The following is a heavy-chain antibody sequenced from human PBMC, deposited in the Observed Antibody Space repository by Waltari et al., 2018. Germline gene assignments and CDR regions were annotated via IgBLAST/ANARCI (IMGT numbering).Heavy chain of an antibody. V-gene: IGHV3-74*01. CDR1: GLNFGSSW. Sequence: EVQLLESGGTIVQPGGSLKVACAASGLNFGSSWMHWVRQTPGKVLMRFSYSNYDGTQTKYADSVRGRFTISRDNAKSTLYLQMTDLRAEDTAVYFCVRARWDYLYFDTWGQGTLVTVSS. CDR2: SNYDGTQT. CDR3: VRARWDYLYFDT. D-gene: IGHD1-26*01. J-gene: IGHJ5*02.